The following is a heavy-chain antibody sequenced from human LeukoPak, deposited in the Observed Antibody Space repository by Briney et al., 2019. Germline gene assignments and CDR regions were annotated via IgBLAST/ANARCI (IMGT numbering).Heavy chain of an antibody. CDR2: ISGTGGST. Sequence: GGSLRLSCAASGFSFSSYAMSWVRQAPGKGLEWVSAISGTGGSTYYADSVKGRFTISTDNSKNTLYLQMNSLRAEDTAVYYCAKSWGGYRYPFDYWGQGTLVTVSS. D-gene: IGHD3-16*02. CDR1: GFSFSSYA. V-gene: IGHV3-23*01. CDR3: AKSWGGYRYPFDY. J-gene: IGHJ4*02.